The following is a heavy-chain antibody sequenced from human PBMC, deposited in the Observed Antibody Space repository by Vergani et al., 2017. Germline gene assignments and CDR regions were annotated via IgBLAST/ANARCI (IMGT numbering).Heavy chain of an antibody. CDR2: ISSSSSYT. J-gene: IGHJ4*02. Sequence: QVQLVESGGGVVQPGRSLRLSCAASGFTFSDYYMSWIRQAPGKGLEWVSYISSSSSYTNYADSVKGRFTISRDNAKNSLYLQMNSLRAEDPAVYYCAREGAGLGGDSSGPPAYWGQGTLVTVSS. V-gene: IGHV3-11*05. CDR3: AREGAGLGGDSSGPPAY. CDR1: GFTFSDYY. D-gene: IGHD3-22*01.